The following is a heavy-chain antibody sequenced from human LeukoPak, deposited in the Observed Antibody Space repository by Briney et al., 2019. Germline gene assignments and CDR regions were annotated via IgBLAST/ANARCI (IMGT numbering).Heavy chain of an antibody. D-gene: IGHD5-12*01. CDR1: GFTFSSYS. CDR3: ARDLYVDIVAPSGMDV. CDR2: ISRSSGTI. J-gene: IGHJ6*02. Sequence: GGSLRLSCAASGFTFSSYSMNWVRQAPGKGLEWVSYISRSSGTIHYADSVKGRFTISRDNAKNSLNLQMNSLRAEDTAVYYCARDLYVDIVAPSGMDVWGQGTTVTVSS. V-gene: IGHV3-48*04.